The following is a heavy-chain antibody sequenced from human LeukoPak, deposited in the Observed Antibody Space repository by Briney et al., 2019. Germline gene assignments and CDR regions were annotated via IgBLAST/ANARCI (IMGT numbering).Heavy chain of an antibody. CDR3: ARDRRYGSGIDY. CDR1: GGSISSGDYY. V-gene: IGHV4-30-4*01. Sequence: SQTLSLTCTVSGGSISSGDYYWSWIRQPPGKGLEWIGYIYYSGSTYYNPSLKSRVTISVDTSKNQFSLKLSSVTAADTAVYYCARDRRYGSGIDYWGQGTLVTVSS. CDR2: IYYSGST. D-gene: IGHD3-10*01. J-gene: IGHJ4*02.